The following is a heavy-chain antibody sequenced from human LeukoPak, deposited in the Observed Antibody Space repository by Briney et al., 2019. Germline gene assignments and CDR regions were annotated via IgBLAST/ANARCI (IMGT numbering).Heavy chain of an antibody. CDR3: ARWGKCYYDSSGYYY. V-gene: IGHV1-2*02. D-gene: IGHD3-22*01. J-gene: IGHJ4*02. Sequence: ASVKVSCTASGYTFTGYYMHWVRQAPGQGLEWMGWIHPNSGGTKYAQRFQGRVTVTRDTSISTVYMELSRLRSDDTAVYYCARWGKCYYDSSGYYYWGQGTLVSVSS. CDR1: GYTFTGYY. CDR2: IHPNSGGT.